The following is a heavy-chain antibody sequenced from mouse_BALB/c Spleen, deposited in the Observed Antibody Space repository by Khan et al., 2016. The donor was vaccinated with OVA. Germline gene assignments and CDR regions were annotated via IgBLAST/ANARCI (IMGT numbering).Heavy chain of an antibody. CDR3: ARAYYANYREAMDY. CDR2: IWRDGST. Sequence: VELVESGPGPVAPSQSLSITCTVSGFSLTGYGVNWVRQPPGKGLEWLGMIWRDGSTDYNSALKSRLSISKDNSQSQVFLKMNSLQTDDTARYYCARAYYANYREAMDYWGQGTSVTVSS. D-gene: IGHD2-10*01. J-gene: IGHJ4*01. CDR1: GFSLTGYG. V-gene: IGHV2-6-7*01.